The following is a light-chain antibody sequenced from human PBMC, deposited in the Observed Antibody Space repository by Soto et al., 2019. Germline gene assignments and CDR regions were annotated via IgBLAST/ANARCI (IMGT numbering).Light chain of an antibody. Sequence: HSALTQPASGSGSPGQSITISCTGTSSDVGGYKYVSWYQQHPGKAPKLMICEVTNRPSGVSNRFSGSKSGNTASLTVSGLQAEDEADYYCSSFSSSSTLYVFGTGTKLTVL. V-gene: IGLV2-14*01. CDR1: SSDVGGYKY. CDR3: SSFSSSSTLYV. CDR2: EVT. J-gene: IGLJ1*01.